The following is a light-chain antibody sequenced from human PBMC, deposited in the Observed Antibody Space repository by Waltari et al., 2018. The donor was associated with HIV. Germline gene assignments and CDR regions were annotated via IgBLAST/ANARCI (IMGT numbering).Light chain of an antibody. CDR1: QNVYNNY. V-gene: IGKV3-20*01. CDR3: QQYGGSPIT. CDR2: GTS. Sequence: ENVSTQSPGTLSLSPGEGATLSCRASQNVYNNYVAWYQQKAGQAPRLLIYGTSTRATGIPDRFSGSGSGTDFTLNINRLEPEDFAVYYCQQYGGSPITFGQGARLEMK. J-gene: IGKJ5*01.